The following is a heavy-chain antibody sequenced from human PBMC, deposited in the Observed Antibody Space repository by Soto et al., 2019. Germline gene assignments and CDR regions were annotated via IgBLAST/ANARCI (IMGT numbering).Heavy chain of an antibody. D-gene: IGHD3-10*01. Sequence: QVHLVQSGVEVKTPGASVKVSCQASGYTFTDYFLHWVRQAPGQGLEWMGWINPNSGGTTYAQKFQGRVTMTRDTSITTAYMEVNRLQSDDTAVYYCARVGLLVRGIRVNYFDYWGQGTLVTASS. CDR3: ARVGLLVRGIRVNYFDY. CDR1: GYTFTDYF. V-gene: IGHV1-2*02. J-gene: IGHJ4*02. CDR2: INPNSGGT.